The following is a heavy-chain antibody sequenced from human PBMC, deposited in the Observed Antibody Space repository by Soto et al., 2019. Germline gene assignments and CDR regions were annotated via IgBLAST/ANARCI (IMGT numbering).Heavy chain of an antibody. CDR2: IFSSGST. Sequence: PSETLSLTCTVSGAPISSNYWTWIRQPPGKGLEWIGRIFSSGSTNYNPSLKGRITMSLDTSKNQFSLKLNSATATATAVYFCEIDQGVVVTVDNWSDPWGQGILVTVSS. CDR3: EIDQGVVVTVDNWSDP. D-gene: IGHD2-21*02. V-gene: IGHV4-4*07. CDR1: GAPISSNY. J-gene: IGHJ5*02.